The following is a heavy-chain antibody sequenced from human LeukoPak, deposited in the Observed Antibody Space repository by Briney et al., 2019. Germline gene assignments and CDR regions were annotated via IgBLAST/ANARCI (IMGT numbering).Heavy chain of an antibody. CDR1: GFTSSSYA. D-gene: IGHD6-13*01. V-gene: IGHV3-23*01. CDR2: ISGSGGST. CDR3: AKRYGSSWYHRTYYYYYMDV. J-gene: IGHJ6*03. Sequence: GGSLRLSCAASGFTSSSYAMSWVRQAPGKGLEWVSAISGSGGSTYYADSVKGRFTISRDNSKNTLYLQMNSLRAEDTAVYYCAKRYGSSWYHRTYYYYYMDVWGKGTTVTVSS.